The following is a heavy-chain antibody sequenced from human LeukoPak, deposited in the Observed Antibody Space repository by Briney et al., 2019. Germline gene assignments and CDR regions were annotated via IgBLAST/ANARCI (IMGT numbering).Heavy chain of an antibody. CDR2: IRNDGSNK. J-gene: IGHJ4*02. CDR3: AKDRELGRWLQLRTPFDY. Sequence: GGSLRLSCAASGFTFSSYGMHWVRQAPGKGLEWVAFIRNDGSNKYYADSVKGRFTISRDNSKNTLYLQMNSLRAEDTAVYYCAKDRELGRWLQLRTPFDYWGQGTLVTVSS. D-gene: IGHD5-24*01. CDR1: GFTFSSYG. V-gene: IGHV3-30*02.